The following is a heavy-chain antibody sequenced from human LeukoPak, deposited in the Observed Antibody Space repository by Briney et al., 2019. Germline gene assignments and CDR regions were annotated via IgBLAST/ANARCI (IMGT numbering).Heavy chain of an antibody. J-gene: IGHJ4*02. CDR3: AGGYDSSGYRTYYFGY. V-gene: IGHV3-7*01. CDR2: IKEDGSEK. CDR1: GFIFSNYW. Sequence: PGGSLRLSCAASGFIFSNYWMTWVRQAPGKGLEWMANIKEDGSEKYYVDSVKGRFTMSRGNAKNSLYLQMNSLRAEDTAVYYCAGGYDSSGYRTYYFGYWGQGTLVTVSS. D-gene: IGHD3-22*01.